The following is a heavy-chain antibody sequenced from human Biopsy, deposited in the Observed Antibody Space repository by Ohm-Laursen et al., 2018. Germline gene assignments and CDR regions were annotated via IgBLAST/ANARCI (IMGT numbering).Heavy chain of an antibody. CDR1: GASVSSGSYD. J-gene: IGHJ3*01. D-gene: IGHD5-18*01. V-gene: IGHV4-61*01. CDR2: IYNDVST. Sequence: SETLSLTWPVSGASVSSGSYDWSWIRQPPGKGLEWIGNIYNDVSTKYNPSLRSRVTISADKSTDQFSLKLRSVTAADTAVYYCARGYAGLYEAFDFWGQGTVVTVAS. CDR3: ARGYAGLYEAFDF.